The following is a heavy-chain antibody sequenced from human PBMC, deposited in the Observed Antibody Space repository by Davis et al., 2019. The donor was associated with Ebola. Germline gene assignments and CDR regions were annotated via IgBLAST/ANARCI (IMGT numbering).Heavy chain of an antibody. D-gene: IGHD5-24*01. CDR1: GSSISSGYY. Sequence: MPSETLSLTCTVSGSSISSGYYWGWIRQPPGKGLEWIGSIYHSGSTYYNPSLKSRVTISVDTSKNQFSLEVRSVTAADTAFYYCVRGSDAYKTGYWGQGTLVTVSS. CDR2: IYHSGST. V-gene: IGHV4-38-2*02. CDR3: VRGSDAYKTGY. J-gene: IGHJ4*02.